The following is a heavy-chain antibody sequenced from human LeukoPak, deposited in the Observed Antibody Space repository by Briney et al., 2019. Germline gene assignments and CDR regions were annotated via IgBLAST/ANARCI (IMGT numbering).Heavy chain of an antibody. CDR1: GGSISSYY. D-gene: IGHD4-17*01. CDR2: IYTSWST. V-gene: IGHV4-4*07. Sequence: PSETLSLTCTVSGGSISSYYWSWIRQPAGKGLEWIGRIYTSWSTNYNPSLKSRVTMSVDTSKNQFSLKLSSVTAADTAVYYCAREGTTATGPPDDAFDIWGQGTMVTVSS. CDR3: AREGTTATGPPDDAFDI. J-gene: IGHJ3*02.